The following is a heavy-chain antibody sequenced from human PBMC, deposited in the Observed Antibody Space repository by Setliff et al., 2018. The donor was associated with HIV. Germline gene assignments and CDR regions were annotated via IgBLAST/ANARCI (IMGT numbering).Heavy chain of an antibody. CDR1: GGSISSSSYY. V-gene: IGHV4-39*07. Sequence: KTSETLSLTCTVSGGSISSSSYYWSWIRQPPGKGLEWIGNIHYRGSTYYNPSLKSRVTISVDTSKNQFSLKLSSVTPADTAVYYCARDHIVATIRDYYYGMDVWGQGTTVTVSS. CDR2: IHYRGST. D-gene: IGHD5-12*01. J-gene: IGHJ6*02. CDR3: ARDHIVATIRDYYYGMDV.